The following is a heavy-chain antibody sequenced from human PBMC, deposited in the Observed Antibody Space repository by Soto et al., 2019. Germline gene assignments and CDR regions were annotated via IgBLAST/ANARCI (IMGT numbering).Heavy chain of an antibody. J-gene: IGHJ6*02. CDR1: GFTFSSYG. Sequence: GGSLRLSCAASGFTFSSYGMHWVRQAPGKGLEWVAIIWYDGSNKYYTDSVKGRFTISRDNSKNTLSLQMNSLRAEDTAVYYCARERAPRGHYYGMDVWGQGTTVTVSS. V-gene: IGHV3-33*01. CDR2: IWYDGSNK. CDR3: ARERAPRGHYYGMDV.